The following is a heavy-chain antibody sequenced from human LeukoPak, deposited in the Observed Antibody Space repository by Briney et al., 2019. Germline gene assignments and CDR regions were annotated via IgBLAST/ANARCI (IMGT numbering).Heavy chain of an antibody. D-gene: IGHD3-22*01. CDR1: GDSISSYY. CDR3: ARGKESSGYFYYFDY. J-gene: IGHJ4*02. Sequence: PSETLSLTCTVSGDSISSYYWSWIRQPAGKGLEWIGRIYTSGSTNYNPSLTSRGTMSVDTSNNQFSLKLSSVTAADTAVYYCARGKESSGYFYYFDYWGQGTLVTVSS. V-gene: IGHV4-4*07. CDR2: IYTSGST.